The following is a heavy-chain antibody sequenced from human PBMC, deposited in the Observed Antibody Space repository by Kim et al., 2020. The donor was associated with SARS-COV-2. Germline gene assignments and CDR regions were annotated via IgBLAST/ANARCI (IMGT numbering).Heavy chain of an antibody. J-gene: IGHJ5*02. CDR2: INHSGST. CDR3: ARGGIAENWFDP. D-gene: IGHD6-13*01. V-gene: IGHV4-34*01. CDR1: GGSFSGYY. Sequence: SETLSLTCAVYGGSFSGYYWSWIRQPPGKGLEWIGEINHSGSTNYNPSLKSRVTISVDTSKNQFSLKLSSVTAADTAVYYCARGGIAENWFDPWGQGTLV.